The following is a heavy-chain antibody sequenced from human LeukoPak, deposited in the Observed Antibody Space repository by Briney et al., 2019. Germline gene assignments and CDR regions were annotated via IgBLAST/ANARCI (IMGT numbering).Heavy chain of an antibody. CDR3: ARGTPTLDY. CDR2: ISNTGRDT. D-gene: IGHD3-16*01. CDR1: GFTFRSYA. J-gene: IGHJ4*02. V-gene: IGHV3-23*01. Sequence: GGSLRLSCAVSGFTFRSYAMNWVRQAPGKGLEWVSLISNTGRDTYYGHPVKGRFTISRDNSKDTLYLQMNSLSAEDTAVYYCARGTPTLDYWGQGTQVTVS.